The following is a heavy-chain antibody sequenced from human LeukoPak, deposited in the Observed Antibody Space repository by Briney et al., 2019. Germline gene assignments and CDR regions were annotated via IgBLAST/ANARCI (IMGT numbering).Heavy chain of an antibody. J-gene: IGHJ4*02. D-gene: IGHD1-26*01. Sequence: PGGSLRLSCAASGFTFSSYSMNWVRQAPGKGLEWVSSISSSSSYIYYAGSVKGRFTISRDNAKNSLYLQMNSLRAEDTAVYYCARVAWGLVGATTGKGYFDYWGQGTLVTVSS. CDR3: ARVAWGLVGATTGKGYFDY. CDR2: ISSSSSYI. V-gene: IGHV3-21*01. CDR1: GFTFSSYS.